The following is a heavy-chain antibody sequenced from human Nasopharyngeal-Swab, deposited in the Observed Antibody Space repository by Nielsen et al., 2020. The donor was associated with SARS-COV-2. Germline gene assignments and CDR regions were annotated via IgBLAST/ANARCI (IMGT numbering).Heavy chain of an antibody. J-gene: IGHJ4*02. V-gene: IGHV3-30*14. Sequence: GGSLRLSCAASGFTFTDYTMQWVRQPPGQGLEWVAIMSYNGSNRYYADSVKGRFTFSRDNSKNTLYLQMTSLRAEDTAVYYCARGSRRAIVGATAYWGQGTLVTVSS. CDR3: ARGSRRAIVGATAY. CDR1: GFTFTDYT. D-gene: IGHD1-26*01. CDR2: MSYNGSNR.